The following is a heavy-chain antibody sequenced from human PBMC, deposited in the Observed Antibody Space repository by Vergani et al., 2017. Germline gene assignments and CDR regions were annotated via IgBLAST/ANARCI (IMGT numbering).Heavy chain of an antibody. CDR3: ARDFGEYYYDSSGVFDI. Sequence: QVQLQESGPGLVKPSQTLSLTCTVSGGSISRGGYYWSWIRQHPGKGLEWIGYIYYSGSTYYTPSLKSRVTISVDTSKKQFSLKLSSVNAADTAVYYCARDFGEYYYDSSGVFDIWGQGTMVTVSS. V-gene: IGHV4-31*03. CDR2: IYYSGST. J-gene: IGHJ3*02. CDR1: GGSISRGGYY. D-gene: IGHD3-22*01.